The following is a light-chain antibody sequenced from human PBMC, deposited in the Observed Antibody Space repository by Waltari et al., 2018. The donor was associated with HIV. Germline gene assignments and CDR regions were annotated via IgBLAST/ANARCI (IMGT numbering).Light chain of an antibody. CDR2: DNT. Sequence: QSVLTQPPSMSAAPGQRVTISCSGSASNFGSDFVSWYQHVPGTAPKLLIYDNTKRPSGISDRFSGSKSGTSATLAINGLQTGDEAVYYCGTWDNRLSVGVFGGGTRLTVL. J-gene: IGLJ3*02. CDR1: ASNFGSDF. CDR3: GTWDNRLSVGV. V-gene: IGLV1-51*01.